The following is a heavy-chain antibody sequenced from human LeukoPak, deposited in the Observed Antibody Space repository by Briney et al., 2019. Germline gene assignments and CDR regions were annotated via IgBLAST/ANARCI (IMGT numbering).Heavy chain of an antibody. CDR1: GGSISSGSYY. CDR2: IYTSGST. Sequence: SETLSLTCTVSGGSISSGSYYWSWIRQPAGKGLEWIGRIYTSGSTNYNPSLKSRVTISVDTSKNQFSLKLSSVTAADTAVYYCARIVATTPYYYYYMDVWGKGTTVTVSS. D-gene: IGHD5-12*01. CDR3: ARIVATTPYYYYYMDV. V-gene: IGHV4-61*02. J-gene: IGHJ6*03.